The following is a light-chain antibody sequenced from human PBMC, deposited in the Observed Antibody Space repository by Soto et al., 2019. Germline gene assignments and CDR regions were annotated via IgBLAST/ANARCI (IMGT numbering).Light chain of an antibody. CDR1: SSDIGSNT. Sequence: QSVLTEASGASVSPGQRVSSACSGSSSDIGSNTVNWYQQLPRTAPKLPIYSTPQRPSGVPDRSSGSKSGTSASLAISGLQSEDEADYYCAAWDDSLNGYVFGTGTKVTVL. CDR2: STP. CDR3: AAWDDSLNGYV. J-gene: IGLJ1*01. V-gene: IGLV1-44*01.